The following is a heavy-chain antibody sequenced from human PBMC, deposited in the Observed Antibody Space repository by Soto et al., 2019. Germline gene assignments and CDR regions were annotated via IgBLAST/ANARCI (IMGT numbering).Heavy chain of an antibody. CDR2: IYHSGST. Sequence: PSETLSLTCAVSGGSIGSGGYSWSWIRQPPGKGLEWIGYIYHSGSTYYNPSLKSRVTISVDRSKNQFSLKLSSVTAADTAVYYCAIVGATRPFDYWGQGTLITVSS. V-gene: IGHV4-30-2*01. CDR3: AIVGATRPFDY. J-gene: IGHJ4*02. CDR1: GGSIGSGGYS. D-gene: IGHD1-26*01.